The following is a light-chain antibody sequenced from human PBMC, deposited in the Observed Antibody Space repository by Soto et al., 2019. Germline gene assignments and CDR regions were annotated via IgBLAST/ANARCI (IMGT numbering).Light chain of an antibody. CDR2: RND. CDR1: SSNIGVNS. CDR3: AAWDDNLRGLV. J-gene: IGLJ2*01. Sequence: QSVLTQPPSTSATPGQGVTISCSGSSSNIGVNSVYWYQQHPETAPTLLIYRNDQRPSGVPDRFSGSKSGTSASLTISGLRSEDEADYYCAAWDDNLRGLVFGKGTKLTVL. V-gene: IGLV1-47*01.